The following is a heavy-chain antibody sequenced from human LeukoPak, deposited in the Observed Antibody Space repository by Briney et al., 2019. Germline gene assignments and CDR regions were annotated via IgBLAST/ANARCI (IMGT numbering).Heavy chain of an antibody. CDR3: ARGENYDILTGYFDY. CDR2: IYSGGST. V-gene: IGHV3-66*02. J-gene: IGHJ4*02. D-gene: IGHD3-9*01. CDR1: GFTVSSNY. Sequence: GGFLRLSCAASGFTVSSNYMSWVRQAPGKGLEWVSVIYSGGSTYYADSVKGRFTISRDNSKNTLYLQMNSLRAEDTAVYYCARGENYDILTGYFDYWGQGTLVTVSS.